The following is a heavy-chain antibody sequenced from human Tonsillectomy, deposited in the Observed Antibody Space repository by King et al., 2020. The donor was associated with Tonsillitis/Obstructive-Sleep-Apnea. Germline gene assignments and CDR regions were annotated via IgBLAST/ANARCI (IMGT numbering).Heavy chain of an antibody. Sequence: VQLQESGPGLVKPSETLSLTCTVSGGSISSYYWSWIRQPPGKGLEWIGYIYYSGSTNYNPSLQSRVTISVDTSKNQFSLKLSSVTAADTAVYYCARMEYRAGNALDIWGQGTMVTVYS. D-gene: IGHD2/OR15-2a*01. CDR3: ARMEYRAGNALDI. CDR2: IYYSGST. J-gene: IGHJ3*02. V-gene: IGHV4-59*01. CDR1: GGSISSYY.